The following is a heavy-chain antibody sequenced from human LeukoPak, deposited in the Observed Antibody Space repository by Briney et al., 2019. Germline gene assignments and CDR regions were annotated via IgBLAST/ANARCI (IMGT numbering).Heavy chain of an antibody. V-gene: IGHV4-34*01. CDR1: IDSFSNYH. D-gene: IGHD6-19*01. CDR3: ARDILAVAGGIQDY. J-gene: IGHJ4*02. CDR2: VNESGGT. Sequence: SETLSLTCAVYIDSFSNYHWNWIRQTPAKGMEWIGEVNESGGTNISPSLKSRVTISVDKSKNQFSLKLSSVTAADTAVYYCARDILAVAGGIQDYWGQGTLVTVSS.